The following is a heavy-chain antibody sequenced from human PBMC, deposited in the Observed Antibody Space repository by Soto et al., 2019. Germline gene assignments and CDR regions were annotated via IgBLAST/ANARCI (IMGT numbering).Heavy chain of an antibody. J-gene: IGHJ3*02. D-gene: IGHD5-18*01. CDR1: GYTLTELS. CDR3: ATSFLTAMVNHDAFDI. CDR2: FDPEDGET. Sequence: GASVKVSCKVSGYTLTELSMHWVRQAPGKGLEWMGGFDPEDGETIYAQKFQGRVTMTEDTSTDTAYMELSSPRSEDTAVYYCATSFLTAMVNHDAFDIWGQGTMVTV. V-gene: IGHV1-24*01.